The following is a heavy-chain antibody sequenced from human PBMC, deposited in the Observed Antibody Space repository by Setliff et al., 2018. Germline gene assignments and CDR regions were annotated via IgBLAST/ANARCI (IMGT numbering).Heavy chain of an antibody. CDR1: GGSFSSYY. Sequence: NPSETLSLTCAVYGGSFSSYYWSWIRQPPGKGLEWIGEINYRGSTNYNPSLKSRLTISVDTSKNQFSLKLSSVTAADTAMYYCAGPNHFDYWGQGTQVTVSS. V-gene: IGHV4-34*01. J-gene: IGHJ4*02. CDR2: INYRGST. CDR3: AGPNHFDY.